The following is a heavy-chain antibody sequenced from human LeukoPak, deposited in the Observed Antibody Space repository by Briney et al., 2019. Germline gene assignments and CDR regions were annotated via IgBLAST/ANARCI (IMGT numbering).Heavy chain of an antibody. V-gene: IGHV1-18*01. Sequence: ASVKVSCKDSGYTFTNYGISWLRQAPAQGREWMGWISAYNDNTNYAQKLQGRVTMTTDTSTSTAYMELRSLRSDDTAVYYCARGPIIDIVIVPAADDYYYMDVWGKGTTVTVSS. CDR3: ARGPIIDIVIVPAADDYYYMDV. J-gene: IGHJ6*03. CDR1: GYTFTNYG. D-gene: IGHD2-2*01. CDR2: ISAYNDNT.